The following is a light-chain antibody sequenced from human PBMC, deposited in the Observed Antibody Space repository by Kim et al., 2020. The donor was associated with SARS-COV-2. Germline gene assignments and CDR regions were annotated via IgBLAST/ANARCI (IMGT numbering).Light chain of an antibody. CDR1: SSNIGSNT. CDR2: SNN. CDR3: ATWDDSLNGVV. V-gene: IGLV1-44*01. Sequence: GQIVNTSCSGSSSNIGSNTLNWYQQLPGTAPKLLIYSNNQRPSGVPDRLSGSKSGTSASLAISGLQSEDEADYYCATWDDSLNGVVLGGGTRLTVL. J-gene: IGLJ2*01.